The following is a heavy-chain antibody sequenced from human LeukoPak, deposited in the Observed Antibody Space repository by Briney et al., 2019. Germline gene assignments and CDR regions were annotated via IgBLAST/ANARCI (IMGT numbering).Heavy chain of an antibody. Sequence: GASVKVSCKASGYTFISYYIHWVRQAPGQGLEWMGIINPSDGSTSYAQKFQGRVTMTKDTSTSTVYMELSSLRSEDTAVYYCARNIFSLGWYGGAWIYWGQGTLVTVSS. CDR1: GYTFISYY. CDR2: INPSDGST. D-gene: IGHD6-19*01. J-gene: IGHJ4*02. V-gene: IGHV1-46*01. CDR3: ARNIFSLGWYGGAWIY.